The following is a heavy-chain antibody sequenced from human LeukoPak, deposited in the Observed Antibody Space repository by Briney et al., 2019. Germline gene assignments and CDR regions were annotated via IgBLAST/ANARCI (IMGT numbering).Heavy chain of an antibody. CDR2: IDNDRRGT. Sequence: GGSLRLSCAASGFTFSSYWMHWVRQAPGKGLVWVSRIDNDRRGTSYADSVKGRFTISRDNAKNRLYLQMNSLRAEDTAVYYCASLNYGPDYWGQGTLVTVSS. CDR1: GFTFSSYW. V-gene: IGHV3-74*01. J-gene: IGHJ4*02. CDR3: ASLNYGPDY. D-gene: IGHD3-16*01.